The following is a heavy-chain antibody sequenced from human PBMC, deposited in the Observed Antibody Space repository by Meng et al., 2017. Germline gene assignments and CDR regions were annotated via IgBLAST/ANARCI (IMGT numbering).Heavy chain of an antibody. Sequence: QVQRVQSGCELKTPGGLANVSCKASGYTVTSYAMKWVRQAPGQGLEWMGWINTNTGNPKYAEGVTGRFVFSLDTSVSTAYLQISSLKAEDTAVYYCARLVAGIFGQLFDPWGQGTLVTVSS. CDR1: GYTVTSYA. CDR3: ARLVAGIFGQLFDP. V-gene: IGHV7-4-1*02. D-gene: IGHD2-15*01. J-gene: IGHJ5*02. CDR2: INTNTGNP.